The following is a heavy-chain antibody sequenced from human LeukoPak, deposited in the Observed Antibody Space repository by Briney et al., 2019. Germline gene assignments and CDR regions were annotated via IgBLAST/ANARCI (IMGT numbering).Heavy chain of an antibody. D-gene: IGHD3-3*01. V-gene: IGHV1-2*02. J-gene: IGHJ4*02. CDR2: INPDSGGR. Sequence: ASVKVSCKTSGYTFSDHFIHWARQAPGQGLEWMGWINPDSGGRSYAQRFQDRVTMTSDTSINTVYMRLGSLTSDDTAIYYCGRDSSFSSWGQGTLVTVSS. CDR3: GRDSSFSS. CDR1: GYTFSDHF.